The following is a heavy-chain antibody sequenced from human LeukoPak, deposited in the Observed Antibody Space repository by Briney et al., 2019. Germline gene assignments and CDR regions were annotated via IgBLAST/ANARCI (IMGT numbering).Heavy chain of an antibody. CDR3: TRMTTGHDY. Sequence: SETLSLTCAVSGVSFSDYYWSWVRQTPGKGLEWIGEINHSGYTNDSPSLKSRVTISIDTSRKQFFLNLRSVTVADTGIYYCTRMTTGHDYWGQGTLVTVSS. CDR2: INHSGYT. CDR1: GVSFSDYY. D-gene: IGHD4-17*01. V-gene: IGHV4-34*10. J-gene: IGHJ4*02.